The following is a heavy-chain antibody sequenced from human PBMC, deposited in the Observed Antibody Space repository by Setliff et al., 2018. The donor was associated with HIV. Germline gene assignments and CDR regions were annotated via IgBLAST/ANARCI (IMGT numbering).Heavy chain of an antibody. V-gene: IGHV4-59*08. J-gene: IGHJ6*03. CDR3: ARLVSYMDV. D-gene: IGHD2-21*01. CDR1: GGSINNYY. Sequence: PSETLSLTCTVSGGSINNYYWSWIRQPPGKGLEWIGYIYYNGSANYIPPLKSRVAMSVDTSKNQFSLKLSSVTAADTAVYYCARLVSYMDVWGKGTTVTVSS. CDR2: IYYNGSA.